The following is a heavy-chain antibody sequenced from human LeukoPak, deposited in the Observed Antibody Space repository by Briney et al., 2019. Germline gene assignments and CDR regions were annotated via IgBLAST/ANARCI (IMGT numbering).Heavy chain of an antibody. J-gene: IGHJ3*02. Sequence: SETLSLTCTVSGYSISSGYYWGWIRQPPGNGLEWIGNIFYSGSTYYSPSVKSRVTISLDTSRNQFSLKLNSVTAADTAVYYCAKSNGYGLVDIWGQGTMVTVSS. D-gene: IGHD3-10*01. V-gene: IGHV4-38-2*02. CDR2: IFYSGST. CDR3: AKSNGYGLVDI. CDR1: GYSISSGYY.